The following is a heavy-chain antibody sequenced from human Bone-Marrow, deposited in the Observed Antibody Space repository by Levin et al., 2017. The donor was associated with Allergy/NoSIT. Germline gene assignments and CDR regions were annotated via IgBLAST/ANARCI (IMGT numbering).Heavy chain of an antibody. CDR3: VRGDYDVGRSLCVDI. CDR1: GGSIDSIVSQTHY. D-gene: IGHD4-17*01. J-gene: IGHJ3*02. Sequence: SETLSLTCAVSGGSIDSIVSQTHYGGWVRQFPGRGLEWIGSFYFSGSAYYNPSLKSRVTISVDKSKKQLSLNLASLTAADTAVYYFVRGDYDVGRSLCVDIWGQGAMVTVSP. CDR2: FYFSGSA. V-gene: IGHV4-39*01.